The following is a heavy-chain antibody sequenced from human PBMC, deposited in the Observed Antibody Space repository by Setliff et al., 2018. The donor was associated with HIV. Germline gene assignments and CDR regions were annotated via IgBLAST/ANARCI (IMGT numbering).Heavy chain of an antibody. CDR2: VYNSGST. CDR1: GGSISSDY. J-gene: IGHJ4*02. Sequence: LSLTCTVSGGSISSDYWNWVRQPAGKGLEWIGRVYNSGSTNYNPSLKSRVTMSVDTSKNQFSLKLSSVTAADTAVYYCARSIGTVRGITEFDYWGQGTLVTVSS. V-gene: IGHV4-4*07. D-gene: IGHD3-10*01. CDR3: ARSIGTVRGITEFDY.